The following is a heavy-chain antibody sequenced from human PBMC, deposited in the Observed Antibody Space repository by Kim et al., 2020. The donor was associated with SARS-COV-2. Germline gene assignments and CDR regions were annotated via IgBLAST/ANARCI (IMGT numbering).Heavy chain of an antibody. Sequence: GGSLRLSCSASGFTFSSYAMHWVRQAPGKGLEYVSAISSNGGSTYYADSVKGRFTISRDNSKNTLYLQMSSLRAEDTAVYYCVTDGGYCSGGSCSIFDYWGKGTLVTVSS. D-gene: IGHD2-15*01. J-gene: IGHJ4*02. CDR1: GFTFSSYA. V-gene: IGHV3-64D*09. CDR2: ISSNGGST. CDR3: VTDGGYCSGGSCSIFDY.